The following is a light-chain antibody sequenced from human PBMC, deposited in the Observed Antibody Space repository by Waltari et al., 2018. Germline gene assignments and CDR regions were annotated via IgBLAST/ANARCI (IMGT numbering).Light chain of an antibody. J-gene: IGLJ1*01. CDR1: TGAVNSGHY. V-gene: IGLV7-43*01. Sequence: QTVVTQEPSLTVSPGGQVTLTCAADTGAVNSGHYPNWFQHKPGQAPKSLIYRTDNKHSWTPARFSGSLLGGKAALTLSGVQPEDEADYYCLLCFGGAQPFYVFGTGTKVTVL. CDR2: RTD. CDR3: LLCFGGAQPFYV.